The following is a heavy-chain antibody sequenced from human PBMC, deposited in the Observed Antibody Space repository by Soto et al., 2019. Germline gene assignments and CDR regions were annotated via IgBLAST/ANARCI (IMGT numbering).Heavy chain of an antibody. CDR2: ISYTGAKT. CDR1: GFTFRHFA. V-gene: IGHV3-30*18. J-gene: IGHJ1*01. Sequence: QVQLVESGGGVVQPGRSLRLSCAASGFTFRHFAIHWVRQAPGKGLEWVAGISYTGAKTYYADSVKGRFTLSRDNSENTPDLQTNNLRLADMALYFCAKGSASNGESEHFQNWGQGTLVTVSS. CDR3: AKGSASNGESEHFQN. D-gene: IGHD4-17*01.